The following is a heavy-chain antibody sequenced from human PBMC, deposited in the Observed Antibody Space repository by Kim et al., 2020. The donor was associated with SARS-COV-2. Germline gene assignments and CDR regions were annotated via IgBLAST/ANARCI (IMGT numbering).Heavy chain of an antibody. CDR2: INPSGGST. CDR3: ARANSSGYMGDAFDI. Sequence: ASVKVSCKASGYTFTSYYMHWVRQAPGQGLEWMGIINPSGGSTSYAQKFQGRVTMTRDTSTSTVYMELSSLRSEDTAVYYCARANSSGYMGDAFDIWGQGTMVTVSS. D-gene: IGHD3-22*01. CDR1: GYTFTSYY. J-gene: IGHJ3*02. V-gene: IGHV1-46*01.